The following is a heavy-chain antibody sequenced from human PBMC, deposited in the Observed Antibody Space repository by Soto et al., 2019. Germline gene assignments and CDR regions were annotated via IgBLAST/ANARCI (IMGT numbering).Heavy chain of an antibody. J-gene: IGHJ4*02. CDR3: ARDSSGQWLVNSYFDY. CDR1: GFTFSSYA. CDR2: ISGSGGST. D-gene: IGHD6-19*01. Sequence: GGSLRLSCAASGFTFSSYAMSWVRQAPGKGLEWVSAISGSGGSTYYADSVKGRFTISRDNSKNTLYLQMNSLRAEDTAVYYCARDSSGQWLVNSYFDYWGQGTLVTVSS. V-gene: IGHV3-23*01.